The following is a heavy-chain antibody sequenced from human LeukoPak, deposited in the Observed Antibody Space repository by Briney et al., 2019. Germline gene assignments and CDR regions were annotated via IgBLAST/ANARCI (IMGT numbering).Heavy chain of an antibody. CDR1: GFTVSTNY. CDR2: IYSDGRT. CDR3: AKGSRVAGTGVFDY. J-gene: IGHJ4*02. Sequence: GGSLRLSCAASGFTVSTNYMSWVRQAPGKGLEWVSVIYSDGRTYYADSVKGRFTISRDNSKNTLYLQMNSLRAEDTAVYYCAKGSRVAGTGVFDYWGQGTLVTVSS. V-gene: IGHV3-53*01. D-gene: IGHD6-19*01.